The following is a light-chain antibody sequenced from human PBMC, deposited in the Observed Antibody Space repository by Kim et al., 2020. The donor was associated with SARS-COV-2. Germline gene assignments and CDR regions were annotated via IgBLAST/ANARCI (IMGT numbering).Light chain of an antibody. CDR3: QQYNSYSWT. Sequence: GDRVTITCRASQSISSWLAWYQQKPGKAPKLLIYDASSLESGVPSRFSGSGSGTEFALTISSLQPDDFATYYCQQYNSYSWTFGQGTKVDIK. CDR2: DAS. V-gene: IGKV1-5*01. CDR1: QSISSW. J-gene: IGKJ1*01.